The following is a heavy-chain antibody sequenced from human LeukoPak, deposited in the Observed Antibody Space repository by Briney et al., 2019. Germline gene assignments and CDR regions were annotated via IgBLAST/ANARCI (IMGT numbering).Heavy chain of an antibody. CDR2: ITSNSNT. V-gene: IGHV3-69-1*01. Sequence: WVSYITSNSNTRYADSVKGRFTVSRDNAQNSLFLQMDSLRGEDTAVYYCARDLRTFYGMDLWGQGTTVTVFS. CDR3: ARDLRTFYGMDL. D-gene: IGHD1-14*01. J-gene: IGHJ6*02.